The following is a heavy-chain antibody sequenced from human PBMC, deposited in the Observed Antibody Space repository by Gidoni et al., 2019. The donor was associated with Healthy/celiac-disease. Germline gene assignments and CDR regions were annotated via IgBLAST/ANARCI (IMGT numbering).Heavy chain of an antibody. CDR1: GFTFSSYG. D-gene: IGHD1-26*01. J-gene: IGHJ4*02. CDR3: ARENRVGLNFDY. CDR2: IWYDGSNK. V-gene: IGHV3-33*01. Sequence: QPGRSLRLSCAASGFTFSSYGMHWVRQAPGKGLEWVAVIWYDGSNKYYADSVKGRFTISRDNSKNTLYLQMNSLRAEDTAVYYCARENRVGLNFDYWGQGTLVTVSS.